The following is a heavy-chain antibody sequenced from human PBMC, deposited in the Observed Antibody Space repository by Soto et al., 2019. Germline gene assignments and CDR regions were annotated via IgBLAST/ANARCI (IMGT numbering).Heavy chain of an antibody. CDR2: ISWNSGSI. CDR1: GFTFDDYA. V-gene: IGHV3-9*01. D-gene: IGHD5-12*01. Sequence: GGSLRLSCAASGFTFDDYAMHWVRQAPGKGLEWVSGISWNSGSIGYADSVKGRFTISRDNAKNSLYLQMNSLRAEDTALYYCAKDRGSGYVFYYYYGMDVWGQGTTVTVSS. CDR3: AKDRGSGYVFYYYYGMDV. J-gene: IGHJ6*02.